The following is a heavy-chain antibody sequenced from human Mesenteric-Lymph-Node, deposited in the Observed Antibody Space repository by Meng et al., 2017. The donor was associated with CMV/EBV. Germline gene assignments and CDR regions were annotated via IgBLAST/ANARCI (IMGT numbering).Heavy chain of an antibody. Sequence: SETLSLTCTVSGGSISSYYWSWIRQPPGKGLEWIGSIYYGGSTYYNPSLKSRVTISVDTSKNQFSLKVNSVTAADTAVYYCGRSYYDTSGLYTYYYHGMDVWGQGTTVTVSS. CDR1: GGSISSYY. V-gene: IGHV4-59*04. CDR2: IYYGGST. J-gene: IGHJ6*02. CDR3: GRSYYDTSGLYTYYYHGMDV. D-gene: IGHD3-22*01.